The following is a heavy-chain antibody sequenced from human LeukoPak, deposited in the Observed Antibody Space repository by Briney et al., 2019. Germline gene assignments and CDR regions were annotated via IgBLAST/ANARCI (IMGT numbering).Heavy chain of an antibody. CDR2: ISHDGSNK. CDR3: ARDFGPYDSSGYSWDAFDI. CDR1: GFTFSSYA. J-gene: IGHJ3*02. D-gene: IGHD3-22*01. Sequence: GGSLRLSCAASGFTFSSYAMHWVRQAPGKGLEWVAFISHDGSNKYYADSVKGRFTISRDNSKNTLYLQMNSLRAEDTAVYYCARDFGPYDSSGYSWDAFDIWGQGTMVTVSS. V-gene: IGHV3-30*04.